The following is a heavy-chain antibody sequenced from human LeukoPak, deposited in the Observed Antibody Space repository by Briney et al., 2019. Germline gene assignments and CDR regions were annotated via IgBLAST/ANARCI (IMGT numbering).Heavy chain of an antibody. Sequence: SETLSLTCAVYGGSFSGYYWSWIHQPPGKGLEWIGEINHSGSTNYNPSLKSRVTISVDTSKNQFSLKLSSVTAADTAVYYCASLIAVAGTSTGWFDPWGQGTLVTVSS. J-gene: IGHJ5*02. CDR1: GGSFSGYY. V-gene: IGHV4-34*01. D-gene: IGHD6-19*01. CDR3: ASLIAVAGTSTGWFDP. CDR2: INHSGST.